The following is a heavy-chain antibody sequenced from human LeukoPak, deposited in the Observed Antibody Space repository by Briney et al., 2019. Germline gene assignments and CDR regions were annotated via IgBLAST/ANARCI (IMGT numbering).Heavy chain of an antibody. CDR3: ARDESVVPAAESEGFDY. D-gene: IGHD2-2*01. J-gene: IGHJ4*02. CDR2: INPNSGGT. V-gene: IGHV1-2*02. Sequence: GASVKVSCKASGYTFTGYYMHWVRQAPGQGLEWMGWINPNSGGTDYEQKFQGRVTMTRDTSISTAYMELSRLRSDDTAVYYCARDESVVPAAESEGFDYWGQGTLVTVSS. CDR1: GYTFTGYY.